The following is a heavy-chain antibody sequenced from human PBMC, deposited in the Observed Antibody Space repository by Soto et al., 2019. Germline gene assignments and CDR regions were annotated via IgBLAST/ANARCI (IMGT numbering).Heavy chain of an antibody. V-gene: IGHV5-51*01. J-gene: IGHJ4*02. Sequence: GESLKISCKGSGYTFTTYWIAWVRQMPGKGLEWMGIIYPDDSETRYRPSFRGQFTMSVDRSITTAYLQWTSLKASDTAMYYCARVFSSQFFDYWGQGTPVTVSS. D-gene: IGHD6-6*01. CDR3: ARVFSSQFFDY. CDR1: GYTFTTYW. CDR2: IYPDDSET.